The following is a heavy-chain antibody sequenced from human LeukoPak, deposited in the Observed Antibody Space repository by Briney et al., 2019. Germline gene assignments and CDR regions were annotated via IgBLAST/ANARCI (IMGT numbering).Heavy chain of an antibody. CDR3: ARNGWYSVDY. CDR1: GGSFTGSFSTYY. D-gene: IGHD6-19*01. CDR2: INHSGST. V-gene: IGHV4-34*01. J-gene: IGHJ4*02. Sequence: SETLSLTCAVSGGSFTGSFSTYYWSWLRQPPGKGLEWIGEINHSGSTTYNPSLKSRVTISIDTSKNHFSLKLSSVTAADTAMYYCARNGWYSVDYWGQGTQVIVSS.